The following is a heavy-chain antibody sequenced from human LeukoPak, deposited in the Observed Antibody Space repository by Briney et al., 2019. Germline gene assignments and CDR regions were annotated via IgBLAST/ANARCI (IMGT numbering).Heavy chain of an antibody. D-gene: IGHD4-17*01. CDR3: ARGGDYGDLVREYYFDY. V-gene: IGHV3-53*01. CDR2: IFSGGTT. Sequence: PGGSLRLSCAASGFTFSSSGMSWVRQAPGKGLEWVSVIFSGGTTYYADSLKGRFTISRDNSKNTLYLQMNSLRAEDAAVYYCARGGDYGDLVREYYFDYWGQGTLVTVSS. CDR1: GFTFSSSG. J-gene: IGHJ4*02.